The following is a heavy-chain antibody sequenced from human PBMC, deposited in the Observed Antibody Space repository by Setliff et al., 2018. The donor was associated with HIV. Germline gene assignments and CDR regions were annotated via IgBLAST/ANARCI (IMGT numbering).Heavy chain of an antibody. CDR2: IYYTGFA. J-gene: IGHJ4*02. V-gene: IGHV4-39*02. Sequence: LSLTCSVSGDSMSSGRYFWGWIRQTTGKGLEWIGNIYYTGFAYYNPALKSRVTISLDTSKTHFYLNLTSVTDADTAVHFCAREGRGDPAVATTRIDYGGQGKRVTSPQ. CDR1: GDSMSSGRYF. CDR3: AREGRGDPAVATTRIDY. D-gene: IGHD1-1*01.